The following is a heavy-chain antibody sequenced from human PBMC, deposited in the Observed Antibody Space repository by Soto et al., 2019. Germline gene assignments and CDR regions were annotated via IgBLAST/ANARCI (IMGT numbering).Heavy chain of an antibody. J-gene: IGHJ6*03. CDR3: AREGDIVVVPAFMDV. CDR1: GFTFSSYG. D-gene: IGHD2-2*01. V-gene: IGHV3-33*01. Sequence: QVQLVESGGGVVQPGRSLRLSCAASGFTFSSYGMHWVRQAPGKGLEWVAVIWYDGSNKYYADSVKGRFTISRDNSKNTLYLQMNSLRAEDTAVHYCAREGDIVVVPAFMDVWGKGTTVTVSS. CDR2: IWYDGSNK.